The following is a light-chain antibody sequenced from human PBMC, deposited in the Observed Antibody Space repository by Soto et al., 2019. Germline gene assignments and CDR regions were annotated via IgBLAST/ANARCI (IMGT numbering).Light chain of an antibody. CDR2: AAT. Sequence: DIQITQSPSSLSSYVGDRVTIACLSSQSISIYLNWYQQKPGKAPKLLIYAATHLQSGVPSRFSGSGSGTDFTLTLTSLQPEDFATYYCQQSYSIPQTFGQGTKVDIK. CDR1: QSISIY. CDR3: QQSYSIPQT. V-gene: IGKV1-39*01. J-gene: IGKJ1*01.